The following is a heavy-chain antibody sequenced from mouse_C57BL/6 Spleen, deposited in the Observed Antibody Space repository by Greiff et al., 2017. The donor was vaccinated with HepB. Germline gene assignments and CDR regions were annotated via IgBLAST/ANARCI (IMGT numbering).Heavy chain of an antibody. CDR2: INPSNGGT. CDR1: GYTFTSYW. CDR3: ARTITTVVEWYFDV. J-gene: IGHJ1*03. V-gene: IGHV1-53*01. Sequence: VQLVESGTELVKPGASVKLSCKASGYTFTSYWMHWVKQRPGQGLEWIGNINPSNGGTNYNEKFKSKATLTVDKSSSTAYMQLSSLTSEDSAVYYCARTITTVVEWYFDVWGTGTTVTVSS. D-gene: IGHD1-1*01.